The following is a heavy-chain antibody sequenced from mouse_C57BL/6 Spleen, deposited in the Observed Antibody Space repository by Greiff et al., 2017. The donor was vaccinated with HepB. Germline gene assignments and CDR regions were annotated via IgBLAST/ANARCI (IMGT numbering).Heavy chain of an antibody. Sequence: VQLQQPGAELVMPGASVKLSCKASGYTFTSYWMHWVKQRPGQGLEWIGEIDPSDSYTNYNQKFKGKSTLTVDKSSSTAYMQLSSLTSEDSAVYYCARSDIYYYGSSYEYFDVWGTGTTVTVSS. CDR3: ARSDIYYYGSSYEYFDV. V-gene: IGHV1-69*01. CDR2: IDPSDSYT. CDR1: GYTFTSYW. D-gene: IGHD1-1*01. J-gene: IGHJ1*03.